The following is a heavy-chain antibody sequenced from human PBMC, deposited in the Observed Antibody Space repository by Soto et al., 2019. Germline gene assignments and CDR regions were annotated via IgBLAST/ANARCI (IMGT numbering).Heavy chain of an antibody. D-gene: IGHD5-18*01. V-gene: IGHV5-51*01. J-gene: IGHJ4*02. CDR2: IYPGDSDT. CDR1: GYSFANYW. CDR3: ARALAVTHPPVDY. Sequence: PGESLKISCQGSGYSFANYWIGWVRQKPGKGLEWMGIIYPGDSDTRYSPSFQGHVTISADKNMVYLQMNSLRAEDTAVYYCARALAVTHPPVDYWGQGTLVTVS.